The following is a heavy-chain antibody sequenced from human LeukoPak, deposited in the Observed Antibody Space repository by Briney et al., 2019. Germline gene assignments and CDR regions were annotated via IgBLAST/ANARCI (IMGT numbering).Heavy chain of an antibody. CDR2: ISSSGGTT. CDR1: GFTFSIYA. V-gene: IGHV3-23*01. Sequence: GGSLRLSCAASGFTFSIYAMSWVRQAPGKGLEWVSAISSSGGTTYYADSMRGRFSISRDNSKSMLYLEMSSLRADDTAVYYCAKVAARRDYEAYFEYWGQGTQVTVSS. CDR3: AKVAARRDYEAYFEY. J-gene: IGHJ4*02. D-gene: IGHD5-24*01.